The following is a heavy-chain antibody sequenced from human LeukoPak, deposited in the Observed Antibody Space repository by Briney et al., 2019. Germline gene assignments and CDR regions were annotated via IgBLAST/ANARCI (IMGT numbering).Heavy chain of an antibody. CDR3: ANYCSGGSCPTAAYDY. V-gene: IGHV3-23*01. J-gene: IGHJ4*02. CDR1: GFTFSSYA. CDR2: ISGSGGST. D-gene: IGHD2-15*01. Sequence: GGSLRLSCAASGFTFSSYAMSWVRQAPGKGLEWVSAISGSGGSTYYADSVKGRFTISRDNSNNTLYLQMNSLRAEDTAVYYCANYCSGGSCPTAAYDYWGQGTLVTVSS.